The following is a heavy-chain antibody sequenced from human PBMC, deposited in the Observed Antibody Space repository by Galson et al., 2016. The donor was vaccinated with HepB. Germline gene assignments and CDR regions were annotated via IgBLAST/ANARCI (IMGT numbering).Heavy chain of an antibody. D-gene: IGHD2/OR15-2a*01. V-gene: IGHV1-3*01. Sequence: SVKVSCKAPGYTFTSYAMHWVRQAPGQRLEWMGWINAGNGETKYSQNFQGRVTIIRDTSASTAYMELSSLRSEDTAVYYCARDRASMAYFYGLDVWGQGTTVTVSS. CDR3: ARDRASMAYFYGLDV. CDR2: INAGNGET. CDR1: GYTFTSYA. J-gene: IGHJ6*02.